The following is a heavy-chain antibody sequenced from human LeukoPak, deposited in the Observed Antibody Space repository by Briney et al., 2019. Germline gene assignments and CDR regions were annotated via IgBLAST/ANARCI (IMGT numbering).Heavy chain of an antibody. CDR3: ARTNYYFYYMDV. CDR1: GGSINGNDYY. CDR2: IYYRGST. Sequence: SETLPLTCTVSGGSINGNDYYWGWIRQPPGKGLEWIGSIYYRGSTYYNPSLKSRVTISADTSKNQFFLRLSSVTAADTALYYCARTNYYFYYMDVWGRGTTVTVSS. V-gene: IGHV4-39*01. D-gene: IGHD2-8*01. J-gene: IGHJ6*03.